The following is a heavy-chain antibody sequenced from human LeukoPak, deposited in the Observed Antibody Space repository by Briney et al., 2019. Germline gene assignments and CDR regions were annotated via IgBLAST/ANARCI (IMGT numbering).Heavy chain of an antibody. V-gene: IGHV4-34*01. J-gene: IGHJ4*02. CDR1: GGSFNDYY. Sequence: PSETLSLTCAVYGGSFNDYYWNWIRQPPGKGLEWIGEINLRGSTTYNPSLKSRVTISLDESKNQFSLKLNSVTAADTAVFYCAANSADYNTLGSSYKVWGQGTLVTVSS. D-gene: IGHD3-10*01. CDR2: INLRGST. CDR3: AANSADYNTLGSSYKV.